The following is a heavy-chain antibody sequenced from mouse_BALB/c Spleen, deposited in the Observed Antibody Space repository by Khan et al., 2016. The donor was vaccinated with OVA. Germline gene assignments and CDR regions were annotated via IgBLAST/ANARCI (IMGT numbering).Heavy chain of an antibody. CDR2: IDPANGNT. V-gene: IGHV14-3*02. Sequence: EVQLQESGPELVKPGASVKLSCTASGFSITDSYMHWVKQRPEQGLEWIGRIDPANGNTKYDPKFQGKATITADTSSNTAYLQLSSLTSEDAAVCYCARIDAWGQGTTVTVS. CDR3: ARIDA. CDR1: GFSITDSY. J-gene: IGHJ2*01.